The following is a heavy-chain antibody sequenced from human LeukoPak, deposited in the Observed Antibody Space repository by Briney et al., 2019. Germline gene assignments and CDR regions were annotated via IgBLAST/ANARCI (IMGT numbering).Heavy chain of an antibody. D-gene: IGHD4-23*01. V-gene: IGHV1-69*13. CDR2: ITPILGTA. J-gene: IGHJ4*02. CDR3: ARNSRVVSTSGLNY. Sequence: SVKVSCKASGGTFSSYPFSWVRQAPGQGLEWMGEITPILGTANYAQQFQGRLTITADESTSTAYMELGSLRSEDTAFYYCARNSRVVSTSGLNYWGQGTLVTVSS. CDR1: GGTFSSYP.